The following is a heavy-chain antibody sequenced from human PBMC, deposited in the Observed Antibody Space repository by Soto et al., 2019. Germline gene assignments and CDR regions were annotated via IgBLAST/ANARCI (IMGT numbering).Heavy chain of an antibody. Sequence: VHLLESGGGLVQPGGSLRLACTASGFTFNHYAMSWVRQASGKGLEWVSAVSGRGGSTKYADSVKGRFIISRDNSNSTLYLQMDSLRREDTAVYYCAKDSTVTTSLYFYYYGFDVWGQGTTVTVSS. CDR3: AKDSTVTTSLYFYYYGFDV. J-gene: IGHJ6*02. D-gene: IGHD4-17*01. CDR2: VSGRGGST. CDR1: GFTFNHYA. V-gene: IGHV3-23*01.